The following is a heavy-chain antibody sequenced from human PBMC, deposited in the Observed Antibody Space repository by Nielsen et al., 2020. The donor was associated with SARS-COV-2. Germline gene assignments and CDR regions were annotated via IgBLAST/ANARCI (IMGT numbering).Heavy chain of an antibody. J-gene: IGHJ4*02. CDR2: IRSTAYGGTT. D-gene: IGHD3-10*01. V-gene: IGHV3-49*04. CDR3: TRDITMVRGDYFDI. CDR1: GFTFGGYA. Sequence: GESLKISCKASGFTFGGYAMSWVRQAPGKGLEWVGFIRSTAYGGTTEHAASVKGRFTISRDDSKSVAYLQMNSLKTEDTAVYYCTRDITMVRGDYFDIWGQGTLVTVSS.